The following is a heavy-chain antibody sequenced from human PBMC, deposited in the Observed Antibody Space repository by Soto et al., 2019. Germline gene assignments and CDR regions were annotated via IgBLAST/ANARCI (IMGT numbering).Heavy chain of an antibody. Sequence: QLQLQESGPDLVKPSETLSLTCSVSGGSIMSNIYYWGWIRQPPGKGLEWIATVHYSGSTYYTPSLKNRVTISADTSKNQFSLRLNSVTAADTAVYYCARQHYYDSSGYYTWNWGQGTLVTVSS. D-gene: IGHD3-22*01. J-gene: IGHJ4*02. CDR2: VHYSGST. CDR3: ARQHYYDSSGYYTWN. V-gene: IGHV4-39*01. CDR1: GGSIMSNIYY.